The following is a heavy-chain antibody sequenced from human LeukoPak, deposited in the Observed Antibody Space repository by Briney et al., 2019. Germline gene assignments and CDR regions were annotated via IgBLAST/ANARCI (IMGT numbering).Heavy chain of an antibody. CDR1: GGSFSGYY. V-gene: IGHV4-34*01. D-gene: IGHD3-16*01. J-gene: IGHJ4*02. Sequence: SETLSLTCAVYGGSFSGYYWSWIRQPPGKGLEWIGEINHSGSTNYNPSLKSRVTISVDTSKNQFSLKLSSVTAADTAVYYCARLGVTPNYCGQGTLVTVSS. CDR3: ARLGVTPNY. CDR2: INHSGST.